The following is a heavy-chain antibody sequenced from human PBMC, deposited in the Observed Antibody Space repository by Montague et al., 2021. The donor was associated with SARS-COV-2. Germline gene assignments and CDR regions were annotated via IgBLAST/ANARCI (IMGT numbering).Heavy chain of an antibody. Sequence: SETLSLTCTVSGGSISPYYWTWIRQPPGKGLEWIGYIYYTGNTKYKPSLKSRVTISVDTSKNQFSLNLKSVTAADAAVYYCERDRGRYFDSGSYNWLDSWGQGTLVTVSS. D-gene: IGHD3-10*01. CDR2: IYYTGNT. CDR1: GGSISPYY. CDR3: ERDRGRYFDSGSYNWLDS. J-gene: IGHJ5*01. V-gene: IGHV4-59*01.